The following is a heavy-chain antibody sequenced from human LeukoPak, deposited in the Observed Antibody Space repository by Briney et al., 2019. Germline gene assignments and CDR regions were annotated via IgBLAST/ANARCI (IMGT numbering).Heavy chain of an antibody. D-gene: IGHD3-3*01. CDR1: GHTFTSYD. CDR2: MNPNSGNT. Sequence: ASVKVSCKASGHTFTSYDINWVRQATGQGLEWMGWMNPNSGNTGYAQKFQGRVTMTRNTSISTAYMELSSLRSEDTAVYYCARILDFWSGPTPSYYYGMDVWGQGTTVTVSS. J-gene: IGHJ6*02. CDR3: ARILDFWSGPTPSYYYGMDV. V-gene: IGHV1-8*01.